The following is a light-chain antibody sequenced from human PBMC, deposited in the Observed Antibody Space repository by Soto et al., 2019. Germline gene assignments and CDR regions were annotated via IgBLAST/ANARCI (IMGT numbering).Light chain of an antibody. CDR2: DVS. CDR3: ASYSATNTRV. V-gene: IGLV2-14*01. J-gene: IGLJ7*01. CDR1: SSDIGGYNS. Sequence: QSVLTQPASVSGSPGQAITISCTGTSSDIGGYNSVSWYQQHPGKAPKLMIYDVSIRPVGVSTRFSGSKSANTSFLTISGLQAEDAADYYCASYSATNTRVLGGGTQLTVL.